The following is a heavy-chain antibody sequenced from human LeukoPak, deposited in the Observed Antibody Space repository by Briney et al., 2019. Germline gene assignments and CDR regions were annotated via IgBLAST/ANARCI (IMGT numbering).Heavy chain of an antibody. Sequence: SGGSLRLSCAASGFTFTTYAMSWVGQAPGKRLEWVSGIGGGGVRTYYADSVKGRFTISRDNSKDTLFLQMNSLRAEDTAVYYCAKASRQGAVASPLDYWGQGTLVTVSS. CDR2: IGGGGVRT. CDR3: AKASRQGAVASPLDY. J-gene: IGHJ4*02. V-gene: IGHV3-23*01. D-gene: IGHD6-19*01. CDR1: GFTFTTYA.